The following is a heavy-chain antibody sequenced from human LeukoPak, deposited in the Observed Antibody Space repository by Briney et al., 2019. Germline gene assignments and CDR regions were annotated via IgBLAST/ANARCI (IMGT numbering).Heavy chain of an antibody. CDR3: AHAKAVAAPFDY. V-gene: IGHV3-53*01. CDR1: GFTFSSYE. D-gene: IGHD6-25*01. CDR2: IYSGGST. J-gene: IGHJ4*02. Sequence: GGSLRLSCAASGFTFSSYEMNWVRQAPGKGLEWVSVIYSGGSTYYADSVKGRFTISRDNSKNTLYLQMNSLRAEDTAVYYCAHAKAVAAPFDYWGQGTLVTVSS.